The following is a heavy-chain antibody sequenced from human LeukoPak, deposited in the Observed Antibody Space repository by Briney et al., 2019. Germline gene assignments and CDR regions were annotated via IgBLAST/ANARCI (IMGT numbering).Heavy chain of an antibody. V-gene: IGHV3-23*01. CDR3: AKNRHSSSVGPFYYYYYMDV. CDR2: ISGSGGST. J-gene: IGHJ6*03. Sequence: GGSLRLSCAASGFTFSSYAMSWVRQAPGKGLEWVSAISGSGGSTYYADSVKGRFTISRDNSKNTLYLQMNSLRAEDTAVYYCAKNRHSSSVGPFYYYYYMDVWGKGTTVTVSS. D-gene: IGHD6-6*01. CDR1: GFTFSSYA.